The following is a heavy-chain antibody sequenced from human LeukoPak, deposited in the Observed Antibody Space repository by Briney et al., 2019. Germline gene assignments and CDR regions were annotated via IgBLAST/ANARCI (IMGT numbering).Heavy chain of an antibody. V-gene: IGHV3-20*04. CDR3: YYDSSGYLNWFDP. CDR1: GFTFDDYG. Sequence: GGSLRLSCAASGFTFDDYGMSWVRQAPGKGLEWVSGINWNGGSTGYADSVKGRFTISRDNAKNSLYLQMNSLRAEDTALYYRYYDSSGYLNWFDPWGQGTLVTVSS. CDR2: INWNGGST. J-gene: IGHJ5*02. D-gene: IGHD3-22*01.